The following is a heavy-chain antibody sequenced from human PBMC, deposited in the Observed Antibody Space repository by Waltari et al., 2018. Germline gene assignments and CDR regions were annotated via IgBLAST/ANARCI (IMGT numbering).Heavy chain of an antibody. J-gene: IGHJ4*02. Sequence: EVQVVESGGGLVQPGGALKLSCAPSAFPFPVSTIHWVRQTSGKGLEWIGRIRSKPNNYATRYTASVEGRFTISRDDSENTAYLQMSSLMTEDTAVYYCTGGAVTGTDFWGQGTLVTVSS. CDR2: IRSKPNNYAT. CDR3: TGGAVTGTDF. D-gene: IGHD6-13*01. V-gene: IGHV3-73*01. CDR1: AFPFPVST.